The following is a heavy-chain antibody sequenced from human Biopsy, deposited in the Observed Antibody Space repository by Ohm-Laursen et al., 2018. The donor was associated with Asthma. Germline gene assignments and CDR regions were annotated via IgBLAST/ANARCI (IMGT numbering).Heavy chain of an antibody. V-gene: IGHV4-31*11. Sequence: SQTLSLTCAVHPGSFSGFFWTWIRQHPGKGLEWIGFIYYSGCTYYNPSLKSRVSILIDTSKNQFSLKLSSVTAADPAVYYCARMNTLIQAANYFSYAMDVWGQGTTVTVSS. D-gene: IGHD3-9*01. CDR3: ARMNTLIQAANYFSYAMDV. CDR1: PGSFSGFF. CDR2: IYYSGCT. J-gene: IGHJ6*02.